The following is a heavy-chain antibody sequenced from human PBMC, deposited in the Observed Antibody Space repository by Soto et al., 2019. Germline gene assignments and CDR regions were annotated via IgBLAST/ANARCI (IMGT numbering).Heavy chain of an antibody. D-gene: IGHD3-3*01. CDR3: TIDHAYYDFWSGYQVYYYYGMDV. J-gene: IGHJ6*02. V-gene: IGHV3-21*01. Sequence: EVQLVESGGGLVKPGGSLRLSCAASGFTFSSYSMNWVRQAPGKGLEWVSSISSSSSYIYYADSVKGRFTISRENAKNSLYLQMNILTAEATAVYYCTIDHAYYDFWSGYQVYYYYGMDVWGQGTTVTVSS. CDR2: ISSSSSYI. CDR1: GFTFSSYS.